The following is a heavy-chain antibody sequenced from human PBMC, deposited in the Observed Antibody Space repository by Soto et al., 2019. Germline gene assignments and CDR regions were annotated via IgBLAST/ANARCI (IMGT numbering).Heavy chain of an antibody. CDR1: GFTFSSYG. Sequence: QVQLVESGGGVVQPGRSLRLSCAASGFTFSSYGMHWVRQAPGKGLEWVAVIWYDGSNQYYADSVKGRFTISRDNSKNXMYLQMNSLRAEDTAVYYCASVYCSGASCYQPFQHWGQGTLVTVSS. CDR3: ASVYCSGASCYQPFQH. V-gene: IGHV3-33*01. J-gene: IGHJ1*01. CDR2: IWYDGSNQ. D-gene: IGHD2-15*01.